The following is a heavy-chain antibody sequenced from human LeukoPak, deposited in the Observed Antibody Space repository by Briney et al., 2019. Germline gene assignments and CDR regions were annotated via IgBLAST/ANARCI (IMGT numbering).Heavy chain of an antibody. CDR1: GFTFSSYA. CDR2: ISGGDGST. V-gene: IGHV3-23*01. J-gene: IGHJ6*03. Sequence: GGSLRLSCAASGFTFSSYAMSWVRLAPGKGLKWVSSISGGDGSTYYANSVKGRFTISRDNAKNSLYLQMNSLRAEDTALYYCARDRCSGGRCYSLSVGHMDVWGKGTTVTVSS. D-gene: IGHD2-15*01. CDR3: ARDRCSGGRCYSLSVGHMDV.